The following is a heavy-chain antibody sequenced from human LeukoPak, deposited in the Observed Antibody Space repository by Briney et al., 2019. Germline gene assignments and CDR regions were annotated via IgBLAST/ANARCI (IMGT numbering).Heavy chain of an antibody. J-gene: IGHJ6*02. CDR1: GFTFSSYS. Sequence: GGSLRLSCAASGFTFSSYSMNWVRQAPGKGLEWVSSISSSGSYIYYADSVKGRFTISRDNAQNSLYLQMNSLRAADTAVYYCAPMAADTAMVGMDVWGQGTEVTVSS. V-gene: IGHV3-21*04. CDR3: APMAADTAMVGMDV. CDR2: ISSSGSYI. D-gene: IGHD5-18*01.